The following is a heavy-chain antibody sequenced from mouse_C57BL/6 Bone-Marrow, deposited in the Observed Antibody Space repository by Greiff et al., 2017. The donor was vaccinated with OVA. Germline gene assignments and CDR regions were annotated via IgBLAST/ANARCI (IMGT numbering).Heavy chain of an antibody. CDR1: GYTFTSYW. Sequence: QVQLQQPGAELVKPGASVKLSCKASGYTFTSYWMQWVKQRPGQGLEWIGEIDPSDSNTNYNQKFKGKATLTVDTSSSTAYMQLSSLTSDDSAVYYWASAAFAYWGQGTLVTVSA. V-gene: IGHV1-50*01. J-gene: IGHJ3*01. CDR2: IDPSDSNT. CDR3: ASAAFAY.